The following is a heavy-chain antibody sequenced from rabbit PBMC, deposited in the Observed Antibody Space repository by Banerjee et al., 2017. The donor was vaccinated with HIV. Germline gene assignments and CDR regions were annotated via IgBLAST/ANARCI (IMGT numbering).Heavy chain of an antibody. CDR2: VDGGNYGIT. CDR1: GFSFSGSYW. Sequence: QEQLVESGGDLVKPGASLTLTCTASGFSFSGSYWICWVRQAPGKGLEWIACVDGGNYGITYYASWAKGRFTVSKTSSTTVDLKMTSLTAADTATYFCARDLVAGGAYFDLWGQGTLVTVS. D-gene: IGHD4-2*01. V-gene: IGHV1S45*01. CDR3: ARDLVAGGAYFDL. J-gene: IGHJ4*01.